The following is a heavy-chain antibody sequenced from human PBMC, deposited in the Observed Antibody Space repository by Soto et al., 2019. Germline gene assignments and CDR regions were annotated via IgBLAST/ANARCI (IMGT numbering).Heavy chain of an antibody. D-gene: IGHD1-20*01. Sequence: SETLSLTCIVSGGSISGYYWSWIRQPPGKGLEWIGHVYESGSTNYNPSLKSRITILVDTSKNHFSLKMTSVTAADTAVYYCARQRAYDWNGRDAFDIWGQGTMVTVS. CDR1: GGSISGYY. CDR2: VYESGST. CDR3: ARQRAYDWNGRDAFDI. J-gene: IGHJ3*02. V-gene: IGHV4-59*08.